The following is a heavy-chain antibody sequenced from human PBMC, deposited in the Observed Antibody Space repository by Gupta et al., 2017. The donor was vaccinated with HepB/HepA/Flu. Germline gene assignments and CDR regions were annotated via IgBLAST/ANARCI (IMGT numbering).Heavy chain of an antibody. CDR1: GYTFTSYY. CDR3: AREPAYGVEDIYGMDV. CDR2: INPSGGST. V-gene: IGHV1-46*01. J-gene: IGHJ6*02. D-gene: IGHD4-17*01. Sequence: QVQLVQSGAEVKKPGASVKVSCKASGYTFTSYYMHWVRQAPGQGLEWMGIINPSGGSTSYAQKFQGRVTMTRDTSTSTVYMELSSLRSEDTAVYYCAREPAYGVEDIYGMDVWGQGTTVTVSS.